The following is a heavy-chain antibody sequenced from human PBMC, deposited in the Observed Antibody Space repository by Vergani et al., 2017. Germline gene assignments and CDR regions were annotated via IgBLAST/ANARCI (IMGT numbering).Heavy chain of an antibody. CDR3: ARHRGSGGFFPSSYFYGMDV. J-gene: IGHJ6*04. CDR1: DSSIMTNPY. CDR2: IHHSGDT. D-gene: IGHD3-10*01. Sequence: QVQLQESGPGLVKPSETLTLTCDVSDSSIMTNPYWGWFRQSPGKGLEWIGCIHHSGDTHYNSSLKSRVSTSIVSSSKFSLSLTSVTAADTAIYYCARHRGSGGFFPSSYFYGMDVWGNGTTVTVSS. V-gene: IGHV4-38-2*01.